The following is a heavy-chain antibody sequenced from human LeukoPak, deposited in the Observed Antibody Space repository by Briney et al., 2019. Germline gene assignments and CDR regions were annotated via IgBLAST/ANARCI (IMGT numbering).Heavy chain of an antibody. CDR1: GFTVSSNY. V-gene: IGHV3-66*01. Sequence: GGSLRLSCAASGFTVSSNYMSWVRQAPGKGLEWVSVIYSGGSTYYADSVKGRFTISRDNSKNTLYLQMNSLRAEDTAVYYYARGPRWGSGNLFDYWGQGTLVTVSS. CDR2: IYSGGST. D-gene: IGHD3-10*01. J-gene: IGHJ4*02. CDR3: ARGPRWGSGNLFDY.